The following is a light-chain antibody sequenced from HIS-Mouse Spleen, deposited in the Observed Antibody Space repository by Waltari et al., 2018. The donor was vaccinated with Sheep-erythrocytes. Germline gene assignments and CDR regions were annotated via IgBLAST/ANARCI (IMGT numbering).Light chain of an antibody. CDR2: EGS. CDR3: CSYAGSSTFHVV. V-gene: IGLV2-23*03. Sequence: QSALTQPASVSGSPGQSITISCTGTSSHVGSYTLVPWCQQHPGKAPKLMIYEGSKRPSGVANRCSGSKSGNTASLTISGLQAEDEADYYCCSYAGSSTFHVVFGGGTKLTVL. CDR1: SSHVGSYTL. J-gene: IGLJ2*01.